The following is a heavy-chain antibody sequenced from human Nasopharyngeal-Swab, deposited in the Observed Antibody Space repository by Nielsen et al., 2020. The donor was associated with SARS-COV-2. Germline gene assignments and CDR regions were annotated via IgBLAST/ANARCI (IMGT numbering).Heavy chain of an antibody. CDR3: ARAYYFDS. CDR2: IKSDGSST. J-gene: IGHJ4*02. CDR1: GFTFSSYW. V-gene: IGHV3-74*01. Sequence: GGSLRLSCAASGFTFSSYWMHWVRQAPGKGLVWVARIKSDGSSTSYADSAKGRFTISRDNAKNTLYLQMNSLRAEDTAVYYCARAYYFDSWGQGTLVTVSS.